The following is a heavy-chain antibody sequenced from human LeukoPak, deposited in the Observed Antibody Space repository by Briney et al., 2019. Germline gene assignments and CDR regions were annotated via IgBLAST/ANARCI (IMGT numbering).Heavy chain of an antibody. CDR1: GGSISSYY. D-gene: IGHD2-15*01. CDR2: IYYSGST. CDR3: ASSSKFGSWYFDY. V-gene: IGHV4-59*01. J-gene: IGHJ4*02. Sequence: PSETLSLTCTVSGGSISSYYWSWIRQPPGKGLEWIGYIYYSGSTNYNPSLKSRVTISVDTSKNQFSLKLSSVTAADTAVYYCASSSKFGSWYFDYWGQGTLVTVSS.